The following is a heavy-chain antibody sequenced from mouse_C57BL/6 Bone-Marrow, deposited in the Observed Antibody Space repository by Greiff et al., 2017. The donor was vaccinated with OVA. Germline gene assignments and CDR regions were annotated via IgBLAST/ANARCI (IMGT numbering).Heavy chain of an antibody. CDR2: LDPENGDT. V-gene: IGHV14-4*01. D-gene: IGHD2-3*01. Sequence: EVQLVESGAELVRPGASVKLSCTASGFNIKDDYMHWVKQRPEQGLEWMGWLDPENGDTEYASKFQGKATITADTSSNTAYLQLSRLTSEDTAVYYCTTSGDGYPWFAYWGQGTLVTVSA. J-gene: IGHJ3*01. CDR3: TTSGDGYPWFAY. CDR1: GFNIKDDY.